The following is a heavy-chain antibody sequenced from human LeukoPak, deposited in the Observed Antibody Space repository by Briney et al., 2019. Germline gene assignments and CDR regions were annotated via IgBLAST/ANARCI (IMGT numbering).Heavy chain of an antibody. CDR2: SNHSIGT. CDR3: PRGQLRSTIRRGSTCAYYFDY. D-gene: IGHD2-2*01. Sequence: PSETLSLTCSVYSGSISGYYWRWLRQPPGKGLEWIGESNHSIGTNYNPSLKSRVTMSLDTSKNRCYLKLRFVTAAEPCVHCCPRGQLRSTIRRGSTCAYYFDYWGQGTLVTVSS. V-gene: IGHV4-34*01. J-gene: IGHJ4*02. CDR1: SGSISGYY.